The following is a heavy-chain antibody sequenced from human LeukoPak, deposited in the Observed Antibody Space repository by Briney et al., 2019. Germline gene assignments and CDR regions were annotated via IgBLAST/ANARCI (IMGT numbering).Heavy chain of an antibody. CDR2: ISEDGGLT. D-gene: IGHD6-25*01. CDR1: GFRFENCA. V-gene: IGHV3-43*02. J-gene: IGHJ4*02. Sequence: GGSLRLSCAASGFRFENCAMHWVRQVPGKGLEWVSIISEDGGLTYYADSVKGRFTISRDNSKTSLYLQMNSLRSEDTALYYCAKDPKREYFFDYWDQGTLVTVSS. CDR3: AKDPKREYFFDY.